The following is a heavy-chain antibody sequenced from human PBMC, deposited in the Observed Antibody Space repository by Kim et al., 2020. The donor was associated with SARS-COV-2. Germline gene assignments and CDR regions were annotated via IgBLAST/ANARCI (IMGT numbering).Heavy chain of an antibody. J-gene: IGHJ4*02. Sequence: GGSLRLSCAASGFTFDDYAMHWVRQAPGKGLEWVAGISWNSDGIGYADSVKGRFAISRDNAKNSLYLQMNSLRDEDTALYYCAKDMAGGYRSGWFYFDYWGQGTLVIVSS. D-gene: IGHD6-19*01. CDR3: AKDMAGGYRSGWFYFDY. CDR1: GFTFDDYA. V-gene: IGHV3-9*01. CDR2: ISWNSDGI.